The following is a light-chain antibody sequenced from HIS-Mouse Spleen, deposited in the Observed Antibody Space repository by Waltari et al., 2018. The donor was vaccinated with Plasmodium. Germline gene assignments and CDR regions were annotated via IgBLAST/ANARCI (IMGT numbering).Light chain of an antibody. Sequence: AIQMTQSPSSLSASVGDRDTITCRASQGIRNDLGWYQQKPGKAPKLLISAASSLQSGVPSRFSGSGSGTDFTLTISSLQPEDFATYYCLQDYNYPYTFGQGTKLEIK. CDR2: AAS. CDR3: LQDYNYPYT. V-gene: IGKV1-6*01. J-gene: IGKJ2*01. CDR1: QGIRND.